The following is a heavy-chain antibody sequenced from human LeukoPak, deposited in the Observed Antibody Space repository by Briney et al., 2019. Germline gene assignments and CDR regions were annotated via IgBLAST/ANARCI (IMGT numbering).Heavy chain of an antibody. CDR2: INSDGSST. V-gene: IGHV3-74*01. Sequence: GGSLRLPCAASGFTFSSYWMHWVRQAPGKGLVWVSRINSDGSSTSYADSVKGRFTISRDNAKNTLYLQMNSLRAEDTAVYYCAREPVVVAAISYYHYGMDVWGQGTTVTVSS. D-gene: IGHD2-15*01. CDR3: AREPVVVAAISYYHYGMDV. J-gene: IGHJ6*02. CDR1: GFTFSSYW.